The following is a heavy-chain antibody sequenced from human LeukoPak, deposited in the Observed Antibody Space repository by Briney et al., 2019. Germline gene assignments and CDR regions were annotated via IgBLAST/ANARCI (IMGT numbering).Heavy chain of an antibody. D-gene: IGHD2-2*01. CDR3: AKDHIVVVPAAMYYFDY. J-gene: IGHJ4*02. CDR1: GFTFSSYA. CDR2: ISGSGGST. V-gene: IGHV3-23*01. Sequence: PGGSLRLSCAASGFTFSSYAMSWVRQSPGKGLEWASAISGSGGSTYYADSVKGRFTISRDNSKNTLYLQMNSLRAEDTAVYYCAKDHIVVVPAAMYYFDYWGQGTLVTVSS.